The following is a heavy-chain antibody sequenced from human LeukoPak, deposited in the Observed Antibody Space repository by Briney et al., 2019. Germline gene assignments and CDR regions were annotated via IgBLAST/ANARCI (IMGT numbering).Heavy chain of an antibody. Sequence: GGSLRLSCAASGFTFSSYAMNWVRVRQAPGKGLEWVSSISGSGDKTYYADSVKGRFTVSRDNAKNSLYLQMNSLRAEDTAVYYCARAPQPVNWGSDYWGQGTLVTVSS. D-gene: IGHD7-27*01. CDR3: ARAPQPVNWGSDY. V-gene: IGHV3-23*01. CDR2: ISGSGDKT. J-gene: IGHJ4*02. CDR1: GFTFSSYA.